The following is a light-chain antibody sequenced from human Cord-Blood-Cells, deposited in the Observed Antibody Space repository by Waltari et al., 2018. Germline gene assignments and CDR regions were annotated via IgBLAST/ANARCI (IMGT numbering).Light chain of an antibody. Sequence: DIQMTQSPSSLSASVGDRVTITCRASQSISSYLNWYQQKPGKAPKLLIYAASSFQSGVPSRFSGSGSVTDFTLTISSLQPEDFATYYCQQSYSTPPTFGQGTKVEIK. CDR2: AAS. CDR1: QSISSY. V-gene: IGKV1-39*01. CDR3: QQSYSTPPT. J-gene: IGKJ1*01.